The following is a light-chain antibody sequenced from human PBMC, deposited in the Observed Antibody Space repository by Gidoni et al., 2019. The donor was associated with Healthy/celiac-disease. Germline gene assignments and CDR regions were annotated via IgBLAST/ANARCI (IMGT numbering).Light chain of an antibody. CDR2: QDS. CDR1: KLGDKS. V-gene: IGLV3-1*01. Sequence: SYELTQPPSVSVSPGQTASITCSGDKLGDKSACWYQPKPGQSPVLVIYQDSKRPSGIPERFSGSNSGNTATLTISGTQAMDEADYYCQAWDSSTAVVFGGGTKLTVL. CDR3: QAWDSSTAVV. J-gene: IGLJ2*01.